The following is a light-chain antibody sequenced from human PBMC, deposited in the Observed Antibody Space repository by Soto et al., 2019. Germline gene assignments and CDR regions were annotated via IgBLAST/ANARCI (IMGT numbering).Light chain of an antibody. Sequence: DIQMTQSPSSLSASVGARVTITCWDSQSISNYLNWYQQKPGKAPKLLISAASSLQSGVPSRFSGSGSGTDFTLTISSLQPEDFATYYCQQSYSTPPITFGQGTRLEIK. CDR3: QQSYSTPPIT. J-gene: IGKJ5*01. CDR2: AAS. CDR1: QSISNY. V-gene: IGKV1-39*01.